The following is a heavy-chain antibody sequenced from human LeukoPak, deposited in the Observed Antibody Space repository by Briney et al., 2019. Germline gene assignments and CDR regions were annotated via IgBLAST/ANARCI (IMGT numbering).Heavy chain of an antibody. CDR3: AVLSYDSSGYYYPFDY. D-gene: IGHD3-22*01. V-gene: IGHV7-4-1*02. J-gene: IGHJ4*02. CDR2: MNTNTGNP. Sequence: ASVRVSCKASGYTFTNYAMNWVRQAPGQGLEWMGWMNTNTGNPTYAQGFTGRFVFSLDTSVSTAYLQISSLKTEDTAVYYCAVLSYDSSGYYYPFDYWGQGTLVTVSS. CDR1: GYTFTNYA.